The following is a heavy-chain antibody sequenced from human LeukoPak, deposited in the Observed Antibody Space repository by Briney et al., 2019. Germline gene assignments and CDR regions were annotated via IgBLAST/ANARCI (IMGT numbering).Heavy chain of an antibody. Sequence: SETLSLTCAVYGGSFSGYYWSWTRQPPGKGLEWIGEINHSGSTNYNPSLKSRVTISVDTSKNQFSLKLSSVTAADTAVYYCARAVAPDHDAFDIWGQGTMVTVSS. CDR3: ARAVAPDHDAFDI. CDR1: GGSFSGYY. D-gene: IGHD1-14*01. J-gene: IGHJ3*02. CDR2: INHSGST. V-gene: IGHV4-34*01.